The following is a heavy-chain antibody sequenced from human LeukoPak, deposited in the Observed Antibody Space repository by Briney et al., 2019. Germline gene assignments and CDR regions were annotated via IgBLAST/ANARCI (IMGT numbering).Heavy chain of an antibody. D-gene: IGHD3-22*01. Sequence: SETLSLTCTVSGASVSSASYWTWIRQPPGKGVEWIAHIYNGVNTNYNPSLKSRVTISVDTSKNQFSLRLNSVTAADTAVYYCARSRAFSSGAFDPWGQGSLVTVSS. CDR1: GASVSSASY. CDR2: IYNGVNT. J-gene: IGHJ5*02. V-gene: IGHV4-61*01. CDR3: ARSRAFSSGAFDP.